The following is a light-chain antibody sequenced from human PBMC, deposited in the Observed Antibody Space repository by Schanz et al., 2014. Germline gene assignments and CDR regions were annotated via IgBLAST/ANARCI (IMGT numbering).Light chain of an antibody. J-gene: IGKJ2*01. V-gene: IGKV3-15*01. CDR2: GAS. CDR3: QQYNNWPPKYT. Sequence: EMVMTQSPATLSVSPGQRATLSCRARQNISNNVAWYQQRPGQAPRLLIYGASTRATGIPARFSGSGSGTEFTLTISSLQSEDFAVYYCQQYNNWPPKYTFGQGTKLEIK. CDR1: QNISNN.